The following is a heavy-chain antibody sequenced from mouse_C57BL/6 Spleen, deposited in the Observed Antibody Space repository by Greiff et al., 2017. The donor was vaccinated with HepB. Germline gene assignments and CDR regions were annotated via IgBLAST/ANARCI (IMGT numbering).Heavy chain of an antibody. V-gene: IGHV1-63*01. CDR2: IYPGGGYT. D-gene: IGHD1-1*01. Sequence: QVQLQQSGAELVRPGTSVKMSCKASGYTFTNYWIGWVKQRPGQGLEWIGDIYPGGGYTNYHEKFKGKATLTADKTSSTAYMQFSSLTSEDSAIYYCGRGKTYYGKGNYFDYWGQGTTVTVSS. J-gene: IGHJ2*01. CDR3: GRGKTYYGKGNYFDY. CDR1: GYTFTNYW.